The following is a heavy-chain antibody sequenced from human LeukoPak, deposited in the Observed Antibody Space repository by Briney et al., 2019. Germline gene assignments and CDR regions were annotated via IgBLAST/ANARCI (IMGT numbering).Heavy chain of an antibody. CDR3: ARDQDWLSLGYYFDY. Sequence: GASVKVSCKASGYTFTSYGISWVRQAPGQGLEWMGWISAYNGNTNYAQKLQGRVTMTTDTSTSTAYMELRSLRSDDTAVYYCARDQDWLSLGYYFDYWGQGTLVTVSS. V-gene: IGHV1-18*01. CDR2: ISAYNGNT. J-gene: IGHJ4*02. D-gene: IGHD3/OR15-3a*01. CDR1: GYTFTSYG.